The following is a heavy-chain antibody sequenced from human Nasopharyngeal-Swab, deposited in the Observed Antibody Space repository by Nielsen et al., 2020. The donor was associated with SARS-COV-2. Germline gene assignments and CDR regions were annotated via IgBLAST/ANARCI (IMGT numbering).Heavy chain of an antibody. J-gene: IGHJ6*02. V-gene: IGHV1-3*01. CDR2: INAGNGNT. D-gene: IGHD3-10*01. CDR3: ARDEVEVGSGSYYFYYYYGMDV. Sequence: ASLKVSCKASGYTFTSYAMHWVRQAPGQRLEWMGWINAGNGNTKYSQKFQGRVTITADKSTSTAYMELSSLRSEDTAVYYCARDEVEVGSGSYYFYYYYGMDVWGQGTTVTVSS. CDR1: GYTFTSYA.